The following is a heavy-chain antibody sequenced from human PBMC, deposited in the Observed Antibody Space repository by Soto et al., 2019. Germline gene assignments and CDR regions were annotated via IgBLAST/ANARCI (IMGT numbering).Heavy chain of an antibody. CDR3: TRADCYSEY. CDR2: IYYNGNT. J-gene: IGHJ4*02. Sequence: QVQLQESGPGLVKPSETLSLTCSVSGGSISNHYWSWIRQPPGKGLEWIGYIYYNGNTTYNPSLKSRVTMSVDTSRNQISLKLTTVTAADTAVYYCTRADCYSEYWGQGTLVTVSS. D-gene: IGHD2-21*02. V-gene: IGHV4-59*11. CDR1: GGSISNHY.